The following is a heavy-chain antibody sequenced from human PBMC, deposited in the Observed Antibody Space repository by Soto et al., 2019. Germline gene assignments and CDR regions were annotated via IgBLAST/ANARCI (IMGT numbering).Heavy chain of an antibody. Sequence: PGGSLRLSCATSGFVVNRNYMHWVRQAPGKELEWVSSMYSDGKTFYGESVKGRFTMSRDNSKNTVFLQMKSLRAEDTAVYYCARSPYCGTECNSGHLDFWGQGSLVTVYS. J-gene: IGHJ4*02. CDR3: ARSPYCGTECNSGHLDF. CDR1: GFVVNRNY. CDR2: MYSDGKT. D-gene: IGHD2-21*01. V-gene: IGHV3-53*01.